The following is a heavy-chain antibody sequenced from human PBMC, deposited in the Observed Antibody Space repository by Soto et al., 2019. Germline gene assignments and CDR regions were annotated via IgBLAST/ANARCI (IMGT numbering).Heavy chain of an antibody. Sequence: QVQLVESGGGVVQPGRSLRLSCAASGFTFSSYGMHWVRQAPGKGLEWVAVISYDGSNKYYADSVKGRFTISRDNSKNTLYLQMNSLRAEDTAVYYCARPAHYYDGSGDYFDYWGQGTLVTVSS. V-gene: IGHV3-30*19. CDR1: GFTFSSYG. D-gene: IGHD3-22*01. CDR3: ARPAHYYDGSGDYFDY. J-gene: IGHJ4*02. CDR2: ISYDGSNK.